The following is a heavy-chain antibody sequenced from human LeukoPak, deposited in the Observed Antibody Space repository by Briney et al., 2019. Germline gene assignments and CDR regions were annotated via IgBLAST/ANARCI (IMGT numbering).Heavy chain of an antibody. CDR2: INPNSGGT. V-gene: IGHV1-2*02. CDR3: ARASSGSYFSYYMDV. D-gene: IGHD1-26*01. Sequence: ASVKVSCKASGYTFTGYYKYWVRQAPGQGLEWMGWINPNSGGTNYAQKFQGRVTMTTDTSISTAYMELSRLRSDDTAVYYCARASSGSYFSYYMDVWGKGTTVTISS. CDR1: GYTFTGYY. J-gene: IGHJ6*03.